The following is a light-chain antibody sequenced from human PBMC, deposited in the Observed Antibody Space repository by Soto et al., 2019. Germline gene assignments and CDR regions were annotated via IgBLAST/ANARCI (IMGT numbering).Light chain of an antibody. Sequence: QSVLTQPASVSGSPGQSITISCTGTSSDVGGYNYVSWYQQHPGKAPKLMIYDVRNRASGASNRFSGSKSGNTASLTISGLQAEDEADYYCTSYTSSSTLYVFGTGTQLTVL. V-gene: IGLV2-14*01. J-gene: IGLJ6*01. CDR1: SSDVGGYNY. CDR3: TSYTSSSTLYV. CDR2: DVR.